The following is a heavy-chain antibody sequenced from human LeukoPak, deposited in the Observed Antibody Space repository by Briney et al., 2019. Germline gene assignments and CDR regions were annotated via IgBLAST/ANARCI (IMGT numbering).Heavy chain of an antibody. CDR2: IYNGGNT. CDR3: ASRLSTVTTPNYYYYGMDV. D-gene: IGHD4-17*01. V-gene: IGHV3-NL1*01. J-gene: IGHJ6*02. Sequence: GGSLRLSCAASGFTFSTYGMHWVRQAPGKGLEWVSVIYNGGNTYYADSVKGRFTISRDNSKNTLYLQMNSLRAEDTAVYYCASRLSTVTTPNYYYYGMDVWGQGTTVTVSS. CDR1: GFTFSTYG.